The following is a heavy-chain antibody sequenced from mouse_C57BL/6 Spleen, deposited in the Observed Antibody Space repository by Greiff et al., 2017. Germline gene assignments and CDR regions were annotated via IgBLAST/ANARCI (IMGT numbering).Heavy chain of an antibody. V-gene: IGHV5S21*01. J-gene: IGHJ3*01. Sequence: EVQLVESGAGLVKPGGSLKLSCAASGFTFSSYAMSWVRQTPEKRLEWVAYISSGGDYIYYADTVKGRFTISRDNARNTLYLQMSRLKSEDTAMYYCARSYDDYDGTAYWGQGTLVTVSA. CDR2: ISSGGDYI. CDR3: ARSYDDYDGTAY. CDR1: GFTFSSYA. D-gene: IGHD2-4*01.